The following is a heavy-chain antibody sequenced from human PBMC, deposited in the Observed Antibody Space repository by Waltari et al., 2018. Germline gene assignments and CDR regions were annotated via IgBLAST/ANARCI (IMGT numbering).Heavy chain of an antibody. J-gene: IGHJ5*02. V-gene: IGHV1-46*01. Sequence: LVRSGAXVXXXGASVRXSCRXSGYIFSSXFLNWVRQAPGQGREWMGIINPRGGTAXYAQKFKDRVXMTRDTSTTTVYMELSSXRSDDTAVXFXARXNSFYGGSGLDXWGQGSLVTVSS. CDR1: GYIFSSXF. D-gene: IGHD2-15*01. CDR2: INPRGGTA. CDR3: ARXNSFYGGSGLDX.